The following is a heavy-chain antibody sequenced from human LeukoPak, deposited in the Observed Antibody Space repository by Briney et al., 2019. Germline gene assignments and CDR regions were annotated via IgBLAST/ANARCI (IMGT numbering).Heavy chain of an antibody. CDR2: ISSSSSYI. V-gene: IGHV3-21*01. J-gene: IGHJ6*03. D-gene: IGHD3-3*01. Sequence: PGGSLRLSCAASGFTFSSYSMNWVRQAPGKGLEWVSSISSSSSYIYYADSVKGRFTISRDNAKNSLYLQMNSLRAEDTAVYYCARDGPSYYDFWSGYYGYYYYYMDVWGKGTTVTVSS. CDR1: GFTFSSYS. CDR3: ARDGPSYYDFWSGYYGYYYYYMDV.